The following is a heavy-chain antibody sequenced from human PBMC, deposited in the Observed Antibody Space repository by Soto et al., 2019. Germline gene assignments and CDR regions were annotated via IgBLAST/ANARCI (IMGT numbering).Heavy chain of an antibody. D-gene: IGHD3-10*01. Sequence: QVQLVQSGAEVKKPGASVKVSCKASGYTFTSYYMHWVRQAPGQGLEWMGIINPSGGSTSYAQKFKGRVTMTRDTSTSTVYMELSSLRSEDTAVYYCARAPVGETVDYWGQGTLVTVSS. CDR1: GYTFTSYY. CDR2: INPSGGST. V-gene: IGHV1-46*01. J-gene: IGHJ4*02. CDR3: ARAPVGETVDY.